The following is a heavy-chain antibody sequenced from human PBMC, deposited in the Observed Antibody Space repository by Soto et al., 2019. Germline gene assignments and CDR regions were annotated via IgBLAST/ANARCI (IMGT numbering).Heavy chain of an antibody. CDR1: GYSFTSYW. V-gene: IGHV5-10-1*01. D-gene: IGHD4-17*01. J-gene: IGHJ1*01. Sequence: EVQLVQSGAEVKKPGASLRISCKGSGYSFTSYWISWVRQMPGKGLEWMGRIDPSDSYTNYSPSFHGHVTISADKSISTAYLQWISLKASDTAMYYCARLPFRGGYGDYGVGGAEYFQHWGQGTLVTVSS. CDR3: ARLPFRGGYGDYGVGGAEYFQH. CDR2: IDPSDSYT.